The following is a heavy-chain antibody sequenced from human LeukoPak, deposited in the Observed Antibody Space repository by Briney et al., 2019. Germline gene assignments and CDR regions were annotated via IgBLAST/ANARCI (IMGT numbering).Heavy chain of an antibody. Sequence: PGGSLRLSCAASGFRFDQYSMNWVRRAPGKGLEWLSYIRHDSGTTEYADSVKGRFTISRDYANNSLFLQMNGLTAEDTAVYYCARGEDSIVGVPGPNYWGQGTLVTVSS. V-gene: IGHV3-48*01. D-gene: IGHD1-26*01. CDR3: ARGEDSIVGVPGPNY. CDR1: GFRFDQYS. J-gene: IGHJ4*02. CDR2: IRHDSGTT.